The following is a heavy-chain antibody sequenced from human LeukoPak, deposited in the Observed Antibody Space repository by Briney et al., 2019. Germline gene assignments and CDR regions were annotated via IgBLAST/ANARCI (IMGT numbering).Heavy chain of an antibody. D-gene: IGHD3-22*01. CDR3: ARTITMIVVSYFDY. J-gene: IGHJ4*02. Sequence: PSETLSLTCTVSGGSISSSSYYWGWLRQPPGKGLEWIGSIYYSGSTYYNPSLKSRVTISVDTSKNQFSLKLSSVTAADTAVYYCARTITMIVVSYFDYWGQGTLVTVSS. CDR1: GGSISSSSYY. CDR2: IYYSGST. V-gene: IGHV4-39*01.